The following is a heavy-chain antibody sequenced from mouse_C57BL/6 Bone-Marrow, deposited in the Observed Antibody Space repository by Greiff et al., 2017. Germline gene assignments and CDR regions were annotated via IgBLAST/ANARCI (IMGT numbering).Heavy chain of an antibody. CDR1: GFSITSGYY. Sequence: EVQLQESGPGLVKPSQSLSLTCSVSGFSITSGYYWYWIRQFPGNKLEWMGYISYDGSNNYNPSLKNRISITRDTSKNQFFLKLNSVTTEDTATYDCARLITTVDTVWYFDVWGTGTTVTVSS. V-gene: IGHV3-6*01. J-gene: IGHJ1*03. CDR2: ISYDGSN. D-gene: IGHD1-1*01. CDR3: ARLITTVDTVWYFDV.